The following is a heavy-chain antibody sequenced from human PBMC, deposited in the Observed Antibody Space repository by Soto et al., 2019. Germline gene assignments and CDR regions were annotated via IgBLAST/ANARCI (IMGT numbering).Heavy chain of an antibody. D-gene: IGHD2-2*01. CDR3: AREDSIIIPAVSDF. Sequence: GGSPRLSCTVSGFAFNNYGINWVRQAPGKGLEWVSSISKSDYTYYSDSVKGRFTISRDSAKNSVSLQMNTLRVEDTAVYYCAREDSIIIPAVSDFWGQGTLVTVSS. CDR1: GFAFNNYG. J-gene: IGHJ4*02. V-gene: IGHV3-21*01. CDR2: ISKSDYT.